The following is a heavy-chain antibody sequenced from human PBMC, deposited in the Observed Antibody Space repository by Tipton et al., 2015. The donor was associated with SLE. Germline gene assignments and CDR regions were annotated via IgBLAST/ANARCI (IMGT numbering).Heavy chain of an antibody. V-gene: IGHV4-34*09. J-gene: IGHJ4*02. Sequence: TLSLTCSIYGGSFGGYYWSWIRQPPGKGLEWIGYIYHTGSTYYNPSLESRLTISIDTSKNQFSLRLTSMTPADTALYYCARARRTTSSHFDYWGQGTLVTVSS. CDR1: GGSFGGYY. D-gene: IGHD1-14*01. CDR3: ARARRTTSSHFDY. CDR2: IYHTGST.